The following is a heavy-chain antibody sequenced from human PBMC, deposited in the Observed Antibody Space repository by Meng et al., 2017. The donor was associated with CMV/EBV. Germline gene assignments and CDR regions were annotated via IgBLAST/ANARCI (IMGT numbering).Heavy chain of an antibody. CDR1: GFTFSSYG. CDR3: AKVRPPYYYYGMDV. J-gene: IGHJ6*02. V-gene: IGHV3-30*02. Sequence: GESLKISCAASGFTFSSYGMHWVRQAPGKGLEWVAFIRYDGSNKYYADSVKGRFTISRDNSKNTLYLQMNSLRAEDTAVYYCAKVRPPYYYYGMDVWGQGTTDTVSS. CDR2: IRYDGSNK.